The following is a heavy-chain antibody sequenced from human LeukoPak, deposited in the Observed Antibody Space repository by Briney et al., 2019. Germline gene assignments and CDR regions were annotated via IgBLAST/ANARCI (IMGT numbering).Heavy chain of an antibody. CDR1: GFTFSSYS. D-gene: IGHD6-13*01. CDR2: ISTSSSYI. J-gene: IGHJ4*02. V-gene: IGHV3-21*01. Sequence: GGSLRLSCAASGFTFSSYSMNWVRQAPGKGLEWVSSISTSSSYIYYADSVKGRFTISRDNAKNSLYLQMKSLRAEDTAVYYCARDRESSSGFDYWGQGTLVTVSS. CDR3: ARDRESSSGFDY.